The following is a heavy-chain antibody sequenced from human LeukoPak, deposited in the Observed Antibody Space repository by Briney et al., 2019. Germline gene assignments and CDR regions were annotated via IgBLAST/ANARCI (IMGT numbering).Heavy chain of an antibody. CDR2: IFYSGST. CDR3: ARLADLRPVEF. CDR1: GDSMKNNNFY. J-gene: IGHJ4*02. Sequence: SETVSLTCSVSGDSMKNNNFYLGWIRQPPGKGLEWVGTIFYSGSTYYNPSLGRRVTISADTSTNQFSLKLNTVTAADTATYYCARLADLRPVEFWGQGTLVIVSS. V-gene: IGHV4-39*01.